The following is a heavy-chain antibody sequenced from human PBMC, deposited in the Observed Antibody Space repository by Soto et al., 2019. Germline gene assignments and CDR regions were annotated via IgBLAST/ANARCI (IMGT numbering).Heavy chain of an antibody. J-gene: IGHJ4*02. CDR3: ARDPH. CDR1: GFTFSSYA. V-gene: IGHV3-30-3*01. Sequence: QVQLVESGGGVVQPGRSLRLSCAASGFTFSSYAMHWVRQAPGKGLEWVAVISYDGSNKYYADSVKGQFTISRDNSKNTLYLQMNSLRAEDTAVYYCARDPHWGQGTLVTVSS. CDR2: ISYDGSNK.